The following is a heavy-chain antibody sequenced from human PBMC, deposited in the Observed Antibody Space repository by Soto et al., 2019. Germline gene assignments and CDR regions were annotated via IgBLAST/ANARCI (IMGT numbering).Heavy chain of an antibody. J-gene: IGHJ6*02. CDR2: ISYDGSNK. V-gene: IGHV3-30-3*01. CDR3: ATAGGGEYYGMDV. Sequence: GGSLRLSCAASGFTFSSYAMHWVRQAPGKGLEWVAVISYDGSNKYYADSVKGRFTISRDNSKNTLYLQMNSLRAEDTAVYYCATAGGGEYYGMDVWGQGTTVTVSS. D-gene: IGHD3-16*01. CDR1: GFTFSSYA.